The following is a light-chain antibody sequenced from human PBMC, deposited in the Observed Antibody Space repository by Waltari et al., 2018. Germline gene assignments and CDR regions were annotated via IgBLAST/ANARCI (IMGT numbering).Light chain of an antibody. CDR2: SID. J-gene: IGLJ1*01. V-gene: IGLV7-43*01. CDR1: TGVVTSGYF. Sequence: QTVVTQEPSLTVSPGGTVTLTCASSTGVVTSGYFPTWFQQKPGQPPRSLLYSIDNKHSRAPALFSGSRLGGKAALTLSGVQPEDEADYYCLLFYNGAYVFGSGTKVTVL. CDR3: LLFYNGAYV.